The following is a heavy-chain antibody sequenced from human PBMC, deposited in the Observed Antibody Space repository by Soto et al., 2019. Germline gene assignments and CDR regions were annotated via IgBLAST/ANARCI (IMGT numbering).Heavy chain of an antibody. CDR1: GYTFTGYY. D-gene: IGHD3-22*01. V-gene: IGHV1-2*02. CDR2: INPNSGGT. CDR3: ARERYYGSSGYYRLWYFDL. J-gene: IGHJ2*01. Sequence: ASVKVSCKASGYTFTGYYMHWVRQAPGQGLEWMGWINPNSGGTNYAQKLQGRVTMTRDTSISTPYMELSRLRSDDTAVYYCARERYYGSSGYYRLWYFDLWGRGTLVTVSS.